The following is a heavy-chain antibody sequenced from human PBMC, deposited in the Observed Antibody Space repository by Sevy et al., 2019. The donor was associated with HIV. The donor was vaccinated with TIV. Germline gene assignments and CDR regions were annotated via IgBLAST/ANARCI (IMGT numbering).Heavy chain of an antibody. D-gene: IGHD3-22*01. CDR2: ISSSDSTI. CDR1: GFNFSSSE. V-gene: IGHV3-48*03. CDR3: ARDAYYYDSSARQGEAFDI. Sequence: GGSLRLSCAASGFNFSSSEMNWVRQAPGKGLEWVSYISSSDSTIYYADSVKGRFTISRDNAKNSLYLQMNSLRAEDKTVYYCARDAYYYDSSARQGEAFDIWGQGTMVTVSS. J-gene: IGHJ3*02.